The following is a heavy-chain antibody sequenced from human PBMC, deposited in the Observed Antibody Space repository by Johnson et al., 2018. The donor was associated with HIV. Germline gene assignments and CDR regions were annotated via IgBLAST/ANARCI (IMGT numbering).Heavy chain of an antibody. V-gene: IGHV3-74*01. J-gene: IGHJ3*02. CDR2: TNSDGTTT. CDR3: AREVDSAVNTQHLDAFDI. Sequence: VQLVESGGGLVQPGGSLRLSCAASGLIFSRSWMHWVRQAPGKGLVWVSRTNSDGTTTNYADSVKGRFTISRDKAKNTLYLQMNSLRAVDTAVYYCAREVDSAVNTQHLDAFDIWGQGTMAIVSS. D-gene: IGHD3/OR15-3a*01. CDR1: GLIFSRSW.